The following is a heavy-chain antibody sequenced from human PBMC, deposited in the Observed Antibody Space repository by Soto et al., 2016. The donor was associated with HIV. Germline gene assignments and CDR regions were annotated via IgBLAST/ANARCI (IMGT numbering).Heavy chain of an antibody. CDR3: ARRYYMVRELYNRRGFDY. J-gene: IGHJ4*02. V-gene: IGHV3-7*04. CDR2: IKQDGSEK. CDR1: GFTFNNYY. Sequence: EVQLLESGGGLVQPGGSLRLSCAASGFTFNNYYMSWVRQAPGKGLEWVANIKQDGSEKYYVDSVKGRFTISRDNAKNSLYLQMNSLRAEDTAVYYCARRYYMVRELYNRRGFDYVGPGNPGHRLL. D-gene: IGHD3-10*01.